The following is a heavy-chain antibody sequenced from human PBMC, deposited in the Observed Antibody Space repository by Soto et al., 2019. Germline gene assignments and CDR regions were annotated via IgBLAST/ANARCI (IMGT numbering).Heavy chain of an antibody. CDR1: GFTFSTYW. Sequence: VGSLRLSCAVSGFTFSTYWMHWVRQAPGRGLVWVSRINSAGSSTSYADSVKGRFTISRDNAKNTLYLQMNSLRAEDTSLYYCARGSGFQVGAIWGQGTMVTVSS. CDR3: ARGSGFQVGAI. V-gene: IGHV3-74*01. D-gene: IGHD1-26*01. CDR2: INSAGSST. J-gene: IGHJ3*02.